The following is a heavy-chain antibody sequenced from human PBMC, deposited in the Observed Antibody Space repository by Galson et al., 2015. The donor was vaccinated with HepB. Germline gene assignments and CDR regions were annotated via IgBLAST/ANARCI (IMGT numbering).Heavy chain of an antibody. CDR3: ARDLYEGELLRCDFDY. CDR2: ISAYNGNT. V-gene: IGHV1-18*04. CDR1: GYTFTSYG. J-gene: IGHJ4*02. D-gene: IGHD1-26*01. Sequence: SVKVSCKASGYTFTSYGISWVRQAPGQGLEWMGWISAYNGNTNYAQKLQGRVTMTTDTSTSTAYMELRSLRSDDTAVYYCARDLYEGELLRCDFDYWGQGTLVTVSS.